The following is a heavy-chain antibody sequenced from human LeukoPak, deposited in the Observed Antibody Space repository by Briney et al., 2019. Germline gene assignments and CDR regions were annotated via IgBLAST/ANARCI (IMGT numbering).Heavy chain of an antibody. D-gene: IGHD2-2*01. Sequence: PSETLSLTCAVSGASIGTSSYYWGWIRQPPGNGLEWNGSIYSSGTTYYNPSLKSRVTISVDTSKNQFSLNLDSVTSSDTAVYYCARRERYCSSNSCHAASSFDYWGQGTLVTVSS. CDR3: ARRERYCSSNSCHAASSFDY. CDR2: IYSSGTT. CDR1: GASIGTSSYY. J-gene: IGHJ4*02. V-gene: IGHV4-39*01.